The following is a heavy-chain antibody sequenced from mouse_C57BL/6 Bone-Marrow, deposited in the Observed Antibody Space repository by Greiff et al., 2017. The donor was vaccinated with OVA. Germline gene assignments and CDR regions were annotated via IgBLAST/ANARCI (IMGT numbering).Heavy chain of an antibody. CDR2: INYDGSST. V-gene: IGHV5-16*01. CDR3: ARALLRRYAMDY. Sequence: EVKLMESEGGLVQPGSSMKLSCTASGFTFSDYYMAWVRQVPEKGLEWVANINYDGSSTYYLDSLKSRFIISRDNAKNILYLQMSSLKSEDTATYYCARALLRRYAMDYWGQGTSVTVSS. D-gene: IGHD1-1*01. J-gene: IGHJ4*01. CDR1: GFTFSDYY.